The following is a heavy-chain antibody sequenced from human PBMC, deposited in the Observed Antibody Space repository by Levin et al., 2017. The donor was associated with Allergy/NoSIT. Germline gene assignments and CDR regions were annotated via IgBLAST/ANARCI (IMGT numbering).Heavy chain of an antibody. CDR2: INSRGLYI. D-gene: IGHD5-18*01. Sequence: PGGSLRLSCTASGFTFKTYSINWVRQSPGKGLEWVSSINSRGLYIYYADSLKGRFTVSRDDSKNSLYLDIDNLRAEDTAVYFCAAATYNYGPFYLDYWGRGVLVTVSS. CDR3: AAATYNYGPFYLDY. J-gene: IGHJ4*02. V-gene: IGHV3-21*01. CDR1: GFTFKTYS.